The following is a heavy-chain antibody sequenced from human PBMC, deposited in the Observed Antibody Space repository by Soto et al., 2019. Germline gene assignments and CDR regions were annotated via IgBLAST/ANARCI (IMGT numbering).Heavy chain of an antibody. CDR1: GYTFSGYY. J-gene: IGHJ6*02. CDR3: ARSLTEGYCTITGCYTRPLYGIDF. Sequence: ASVKVSCKASGYTFSGYYIHWLRQAPGQGLEWMGWINPNSGGTNYAQKFQGRVTVTRDTPTSTAYMELSRLTSDDTAVYYCARSLTEGYCTITGCYTRPLYGIDFWGQGTTVTVSS. CDR2: INPNSGGT. D-gene: IGHD2-2*02. V-gene: IGHV1-2*02.